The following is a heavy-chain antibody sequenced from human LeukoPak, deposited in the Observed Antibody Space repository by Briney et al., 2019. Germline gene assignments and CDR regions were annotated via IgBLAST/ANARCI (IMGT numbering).Heavy chain of an antibody. D-gene: IGHD3-10*01. CDR2: ISYDGSNK. Sequence: PGGSLRLSCAASGFTFSSYAMHWVRQAPGKGLEWVAVISYDGSNKYCADSVKGRFTISRDNSKNTLYLQMNSLRAEDTAVYYCARDKAVGNYYGSGSYYWFDPWGQGTLVTVSS. CDR3: ARDKAVGNYYGSGSYYWFDP. V-gene: IGHV3-30*04. J-gene: IGHJ5*02. CDR1: GFTFSSYA.